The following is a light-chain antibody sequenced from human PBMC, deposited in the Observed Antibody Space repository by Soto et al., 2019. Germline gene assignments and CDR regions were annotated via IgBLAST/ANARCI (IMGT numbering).Light chain of an antibody. CDR1: QSISSY. CDR2: DAS. CDR3: LLDFSYFWA. V-gene: IGKV1-39*02. J-gene: IGKJ1*01. Sequence: DSQMTQSPSSLSASVGDRVTITCRASQSISSYLNWYQQKPGKAPKLLIYDASSLESGVPSRFSGSRSGTDFTLTISSLQPEDFATYYCLLDFSYFWAFGQGTKVDI.